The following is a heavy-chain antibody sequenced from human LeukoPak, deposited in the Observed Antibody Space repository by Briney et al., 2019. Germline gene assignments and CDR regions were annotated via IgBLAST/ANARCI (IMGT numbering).Heavy chain of an antibody. V-gene: IGHV1-46*01. J-gene: IGHJ6*03. CDR3: ATNEKRWLQFSYYYYMDV. CDR2: MNPSGGST. Sequence: ASVKVSCKASGYTFTNYYMHWVRQAPGQGLEWMGIMNPSGGSTSYAQKFQGRVTMTRDMSTSTVYMELNSLTSEDTAVYYCATNEKRWLQFSYYYYMDVWGKGTTVTVSS. CDR1: GYTFTNYY. D-gene: IGHD5-24*01.